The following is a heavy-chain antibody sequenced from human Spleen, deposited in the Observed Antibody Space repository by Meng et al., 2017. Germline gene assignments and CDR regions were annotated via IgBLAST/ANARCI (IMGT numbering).Heavy chain of an antibody. CDR3: ARARDGYSSSWYPVPGWFDP. J-gene: IGHJ5*02. V-gene: IGHV4-39*07. CDR2: IYYSGST. CDR1: GGSISSSSYY. Sequence: GSLRLSCTVSGGSISSSSYYWGWIRQPPGKGLEWIGSIYYSGSTYYNPSLKSRVTISVDTSKNQFSLKLSSVTAADTAVYYCARARDGYSSSWYPVPGWFDPWGQGTLVTVSS. D-gene: IGHD6-13*01.